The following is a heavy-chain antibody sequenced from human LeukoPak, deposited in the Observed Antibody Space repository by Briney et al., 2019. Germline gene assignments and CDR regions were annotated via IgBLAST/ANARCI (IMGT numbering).Heavy chain of an antibody. D-gene: IGHD3-10*01. CDR3: ARDQRVNTMVRGVILGYNWFDP. Sequence: SETLSLTCTVSGYSISSGYYWGWIRQPPGKGLEWIGSIYHSGSTYYNPSLKSRVTISVDTSKNQFSLKLSSVTAADTAVYYCARDQRVNTMVRGVILGYNWFDPWGQGTLVTVSS. CDR1: GYSISSGYY. CDR2: IYHSGST. V-gene: IGHV4-38-2*02. J-gene: IGHJ5*02.